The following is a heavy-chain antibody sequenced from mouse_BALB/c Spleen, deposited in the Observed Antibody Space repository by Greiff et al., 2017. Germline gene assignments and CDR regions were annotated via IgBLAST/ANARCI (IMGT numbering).Heavy chain of an antibody. CDR3: ARRGYGNWYFDV. Sequence: QVQLQQPGAELVKPGASVKLSCKASGYTFTSYWMHWVKQRPGQGLEWIGEINPSNGRTNYNEKFKSKATLTVDKSSSTAYMQLSSLTSEDSAVYYCARRGYGNWYFDVWGAGTTVTVSS. CDR2: INPSNGRT. D-gene: IGHD2-10*02. J-gene: IGHJ1*01. CDR1: GYTFTSYW. V-gene: IGHV1S81*02.